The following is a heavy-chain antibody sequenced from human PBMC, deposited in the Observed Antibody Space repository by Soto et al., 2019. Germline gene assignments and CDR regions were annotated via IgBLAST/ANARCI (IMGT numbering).Heavy chain of an antibody. D-gene: IGHD2-21*02. J-gene: IGHJ4*02. Sequence: QVQLQESGPGLVKPSETLSLTCTVSGGSVSSGSYYWSWIRQPPGKGLEWIGYIYYSGSTNYNPSLMSRVTLSVDTSKNPFPLKLSSVTAADTAVYYCARDAGGNSPYFDYWGQGTLVTVSS. CDR2: IYYSGST. CDR3: ARDAGGNSPYFDY. CDR1: GGSVSSGSYY. V-gene: IGHV4-61*01.